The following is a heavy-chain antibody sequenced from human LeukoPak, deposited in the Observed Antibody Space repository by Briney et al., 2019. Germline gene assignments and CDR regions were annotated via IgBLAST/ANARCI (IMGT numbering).Heavy chain of an antibody. CDR2: IKQDGSEK. J-gene: IGHJ6*03. CDR3: ATIQLWFYYMDV. Sequence: GGSLILSCAGSGFNYRSYWMTWVRQAPGKGLEWVANIKQDGSEKYYVDSVKGRFTISRDNAKNSLYLQMNSLRAEDTAVYYCATIQLWFYYMDVWGKGTTVTVSS. CDR1: GFNYRSYW. D-gene: IGHD5-18*01. V-gene: IGHV3-7*01.